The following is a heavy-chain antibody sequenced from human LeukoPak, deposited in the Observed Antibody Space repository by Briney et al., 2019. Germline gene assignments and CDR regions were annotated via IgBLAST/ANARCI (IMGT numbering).Heavy chain of an antibody. CDR1: GGSISSSSYY. D-gene: IGHD2-21*02. J-gene: IGHJ5*02. CDR2: IYYSGST. Sequence: KPSETLSLTRTVSGGSISSSSYYWGWIRQPPGKGLEWIGSIYYSGSTYYNPSLKSRVTISVDTSKNQFSLKLSSVTAADTAVYYCARVTPGGYCGGDCYPGGFDPWGQGTLVTVSS. CDR3: ARVTPGGYCGGDCYPGGFDP. V-gene: IGHV4-39*07.